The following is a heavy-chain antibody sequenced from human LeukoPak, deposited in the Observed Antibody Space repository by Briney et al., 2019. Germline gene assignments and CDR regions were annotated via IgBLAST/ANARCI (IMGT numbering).Heavy chain of an antibody. V-gene: IGHV3-33*08. D-gene: IGHD4-11*01. Sequence: GGSLRLSCAASGFTFSNYAMHWVRQAPGKGLEWVAVIWYDASNKYYADSVKGRFTISRDNSKNTLYLQMNSLRAEDTAVYYCARLADYGNYGPREYLDFWGQGTLVTVSS. CDR1: GFTFSNYA. J-gene: IGHJ4*02. CDR3: ARLADYGNYGPREYLDF. CDR2: IWYDASNK.